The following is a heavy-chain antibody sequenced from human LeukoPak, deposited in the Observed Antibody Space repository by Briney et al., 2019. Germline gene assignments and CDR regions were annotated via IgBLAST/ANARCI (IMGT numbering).Heavy chain of an antibody. CDR3: ARVLEGGDYYDSSGYGP. D-gene: IGHD3-22*01. V-gene: IGHV1-69*04. CDR1: GGTFSSYA. Sequence: SVKVSCKASGGTFSSYAISWVRQAPGQGLEWMGRIIPILGIANYAQKFQGRVTITADKSTSTAYMELSSLRSEDTAVYYCARVLEGGDYYDSSGYGPWGQGTLVTVSS. CDR2: IIPILGIA. J-gene: IGHJ4*02.